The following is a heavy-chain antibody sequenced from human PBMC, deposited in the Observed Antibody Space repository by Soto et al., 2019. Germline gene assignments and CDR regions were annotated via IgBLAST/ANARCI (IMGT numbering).Heavy chain of an antibody. J-gene: IGHJ6*03. D-gene: IGHD1-1*01. CDR3: AGDLSRRQQIYYYMDV. Sequence: EMQLVESGGGLVQPGGSLRLSCAASGFTFSTCAMNWVRQAPGKGLEWVSYISSSSVAIYYADSVKGRFTISRDNAKDSLYLEMNSLRPEDTALYYCAGDLSRRQQIYYYMDVWGKGTTVTVSS. CDR2: ISSSSVAI. V-gene: IGHV3-48*01. CDR1: GFTFSTCA.